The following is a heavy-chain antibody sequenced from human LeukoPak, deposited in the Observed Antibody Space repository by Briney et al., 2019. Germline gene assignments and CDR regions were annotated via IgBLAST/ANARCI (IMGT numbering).Heavy chain of an antibody. J-gene: IGHJ4*02. CDR1: GFNFNQYG. CDR3: ARDWDYNFWSNYDH. Sequence: GGSLRLSCVTSGFNFNQYGMHWVRQAPGKGLEWVSYIRYDGSDKHYADSVKGRFTISRDDSKNTLYLQMNSLRAEDTAVYYCARDWDYNFWSNYDHWGQGNLVTVSS. CDR2: IRYDGSDK. V-gene: IGHV3-30*02. D-gene: IGHD3-3*01.